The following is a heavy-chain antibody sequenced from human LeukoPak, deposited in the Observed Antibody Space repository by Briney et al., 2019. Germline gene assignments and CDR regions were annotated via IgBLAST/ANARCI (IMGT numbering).Heavy chain of an antibody. CDR3: AADGAGFDT. D-gene: IGHD5-24*01. CDR1: GFTFNDYY. J-gene: IGHJ5*02. V-gene: IGHV3-11*01. CDR2: INIGGTNT. Sequence: PGGSLRLSCAASGFTFNDYYMRWIRQAPGKGLEWLSYINIGGTNTHYADSVTGRFTISSDNAKKSLYLEMNNLRAEDTAVYYCAADGAGFDTWGQGVLVTVSS.